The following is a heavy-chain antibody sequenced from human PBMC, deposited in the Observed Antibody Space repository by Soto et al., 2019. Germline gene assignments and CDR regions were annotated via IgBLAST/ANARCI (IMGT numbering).Heavy chain of an antibody. Sequence: APVKVSCKASGYTFTSYAMHWVRQAPGQRLEWMGWMNAGNGNTKYSQKFQGRVTITRDTSASTAYMELSSLRSEDTAVYYCARQYYDILTGYYIYWFDPWGQGTLVTVSS. V-gene: IGHV1-3*01. CDR1: GYTFTSYA. D-gene: IGHD3-9*01. CDR3: ARQYYDILTGYYIYWFDP. J-gene: IGHJ5*02. CDR2: MNAGNGNT.